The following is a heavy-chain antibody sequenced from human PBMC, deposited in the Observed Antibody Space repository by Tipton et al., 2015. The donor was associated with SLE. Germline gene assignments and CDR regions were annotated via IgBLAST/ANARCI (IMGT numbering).Heavy chain of an antibody. Sequence: QSGPEVKKPGASVKVSCKASGYTFTGYYMHWVRQAPGQGLEWMGGIIPIFGTANYAQKFQGRVTITTDESTSTAYMELSSLRSEDTAVYYCARDLLGIAAAGTGTSWGQGTLVTVSS. D-gene: IGHD6-13*01. V-gene: IGHV1-69*05. CDR2: IIPIFGTA. CDR3: ARDLLGIAAAGTGTS. J-gene: IGHJ5*02. CDR1: GYTFTGYY.